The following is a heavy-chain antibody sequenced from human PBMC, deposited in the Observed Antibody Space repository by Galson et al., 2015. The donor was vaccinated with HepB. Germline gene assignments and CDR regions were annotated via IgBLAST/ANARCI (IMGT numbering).Heavy chain of an antibody. V-gene: IGHV3-30*18. J-gene: IGHJ4*02. CDR2: ISYDGSNK. CDR3: AKDMYYGSGSYLGLFDY. D-gene: IGHD3-10*01. CDR1: GFTFSSYG. Sequence: SLRLSCAASGFTFSSYGMHWVRQAPGKGLEWVAVISYDGSNKYYADSVKGRFIISRDNSMDTLSLQMNSLRAEDTAVYYCAKDMYYGSGSYLGLFDYWGQGTLVTVSS.